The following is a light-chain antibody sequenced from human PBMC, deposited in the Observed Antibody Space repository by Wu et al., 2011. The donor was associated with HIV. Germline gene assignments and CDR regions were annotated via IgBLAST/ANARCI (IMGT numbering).Light chain of an antibody. CDR2: GAS. CDR3: QQYGXSPPYT. J-gene: IGKJ2*01. V-gene: IGKV3-20*01. Sequence: EIVLTQSPGTLSLSPGERATLSCRASQSVSSSYLAWYQQKPGQAPRLLIYGASSRATGIPDRFSGSGSGTDFTLTISRLEPEDFAVYYCQQYGXSPPYTFGQGTKLEIK. CDR1: QSVSSSY.